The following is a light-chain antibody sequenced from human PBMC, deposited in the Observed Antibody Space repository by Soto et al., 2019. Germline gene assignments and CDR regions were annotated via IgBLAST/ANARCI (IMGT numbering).Light chain of an antibody. CDR1: QDISNY. V-gene: IGKV1-27*01. Sequence: DIPMTQSPSSLSASVGDRVTITCRASQDISNYLAWYQQRPGKVPKLLIYAASTLQSGVPSRFSGSGSETDFTLTISSLQPEDVATYYCQKYDIAPRTFGGGTKVEIK. J-gene: IGKJ4*01. CDR3: QKYDIAPRT. CDR2: AAS.